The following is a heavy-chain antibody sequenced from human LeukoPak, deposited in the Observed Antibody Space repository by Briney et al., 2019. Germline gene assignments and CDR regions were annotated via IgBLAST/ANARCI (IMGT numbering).Heavy chain of an antibody. CDR2: INHSGST. V-gene: IGHV4-34*01. J-gene: IGHJ4*02. CDR1: GGSCSGYY. D-gene: IGHD3-10*01. CDR3: ARPPSRRITMVRGVMVDY. Sequence: SETLSLTCAVYGGSCSGYYWSWIRQPPGKGLEWIGEINHSGSTNYNPSLKSRVTISVDTSKNQFSLKLSSVTAADTAVYYCARPPSRRITMVRGVMVDYWGQGTLVTVSS.